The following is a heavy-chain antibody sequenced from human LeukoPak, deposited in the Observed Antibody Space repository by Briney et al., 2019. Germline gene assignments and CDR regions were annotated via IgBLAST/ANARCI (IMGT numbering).Heavy chain of an antibody. V-gene: IGHV1-69*01. Sequence: SVKVSCKASGGSFSTNAIAWVRQAPGQGLEWMGGIIPIFGSANYAQKFQGRVTVTADESTSTAYMELSSLRSEDTAVYYCARGSYGSGFYLWFDPWGQGTQVTVSS. CDR2: IIPIFGSA. CDR1: GGSFSTNA. J-gene: IGHJ5*02. D-gene: IGHD3-10*01. CDR3: ARGSYGSGFYLWFDP.